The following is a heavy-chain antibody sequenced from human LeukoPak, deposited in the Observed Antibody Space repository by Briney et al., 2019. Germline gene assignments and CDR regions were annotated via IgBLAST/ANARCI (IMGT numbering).Heavy chain of an antibody. V-gene: IGHV3-30*02. CDR3: AARDFWSGPASDY. CDR1: GFTFSSYG. J-gene: IGHJ4*02. D-gene: IGHD3-3*01. Sequence: GGSLRLSCAASGFTFSSYGTNWIRQAPGKGLEWVAFIRYDGSDKYYADSVKRRSTISRDNSKHTLHLQINSLTAENTAVYYCAARDFWSGPASDYWAQETVVTV. CDR2: IRYDGSDK.